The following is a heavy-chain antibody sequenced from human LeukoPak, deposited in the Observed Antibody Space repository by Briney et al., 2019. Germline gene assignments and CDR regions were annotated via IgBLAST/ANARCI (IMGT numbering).Heavy chain of an antibody. Sequence: ASVKVSCKASGYTFTSYGISWVRQAPGQGLEWMGWISAYNGNTNYAQKLQGRVTMTTDTSTSTDYMELRSLRSDDTAVYYCARDTITLLGGWFDPWGQGTLVTVSS. V-gene: IGHV1-18*01. CDR1: GYTFTSYG. CDR2: ISAYNGNT. J-gene: IGHJ5*02. D-gene: IGHD1-14*01. CDR3: ARDTITLLGGWFDP.